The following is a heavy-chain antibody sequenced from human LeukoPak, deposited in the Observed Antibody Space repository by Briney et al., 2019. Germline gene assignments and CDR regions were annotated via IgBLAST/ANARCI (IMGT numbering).Heavy chain of an antibody. CDR2: IYYSGST. CDR3: ARAPGIAAAGNWFDP. J-gene: IGHJ5*02. Sequence: PSETLSLTCTVSGGSISSYYWSWIRQPPGKGLEWIGYIYYSGSTNYNPSLKSRVTISVDTSKNQFSLKLSSVTAADTAVYYCARAPGIAAAGNWFDPWGQGTLVTVSS. D-gene: IGHD6-13*01. CDR1: GGSISSYY. V-gene: IGHV4-59*08.